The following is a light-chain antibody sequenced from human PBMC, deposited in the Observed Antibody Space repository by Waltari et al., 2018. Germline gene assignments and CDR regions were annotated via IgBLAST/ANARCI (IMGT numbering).Light chain of an antibody. CDR3: QQYNSS. Sequence: DVQMTQSPSTLSASVGDRVTITCRASQSISSWLAWYQQKPGKAPKLLIYKASSLESGVPSRFSGSGSGTEFTLTISSLQPDDFATYYCQQYNSSFGHGTKLEMK. CDR1: QSISSW. CDR2: KAS. V-gene: IGKV1-5*03. J-gene: IGKJ2*01.